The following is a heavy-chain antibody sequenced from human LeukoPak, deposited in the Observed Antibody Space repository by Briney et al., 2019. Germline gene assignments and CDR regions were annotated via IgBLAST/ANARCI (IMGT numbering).Heavy chain of an antibody. CDR2: ISGSGGST. D-gene: IGHD1-26*01. V-gene: IGHV3-23*01. CDR3: AKDRVGSTRP. J-gene: IGHJ5*02. CDR1: GSTFSSYA. Sequence: GGSLRLSCAASGSTFSSYAMSWVRQAPGKGLKWVSAISGSGGSTYYADSVKGRFTISRDNSKNTLYLQMNSLRAEDTAVYYCAKDRVGSTRPRGQGTLVTVSS.